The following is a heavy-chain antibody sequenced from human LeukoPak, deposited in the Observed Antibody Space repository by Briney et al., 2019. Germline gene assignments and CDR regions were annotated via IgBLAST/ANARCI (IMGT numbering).Heavy chain of an antibody. J-gene: IGHJ5*02. CDR3: ARTKVLRYFDWVKGNNWFDP. V-gene: IGHV1-18*01. CDR1: GYTFTSYG. Sequence: GASVKVSCKASGYTFTSYGISWVRQAPGQGLEWMGWISAYNGNTNYAQKLQGRVTMTTDTSTSTAYMELRSLRSDDTAVYYCARTKVLRYFDWVKGNNWFDPWGQGTLVTVSS. D-gene: IGHD3-9*01. CDR2: ISAYNGNT.